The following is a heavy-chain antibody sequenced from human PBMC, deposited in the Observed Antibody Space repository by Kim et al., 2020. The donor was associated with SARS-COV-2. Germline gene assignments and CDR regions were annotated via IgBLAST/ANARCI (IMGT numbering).Heavy chain of an antibody. J-gene: IGHJ6*02. V-gene: IGHV3-21*01. CDR1: GFTFSSYS. Sequence: GGSLRLSCAASGFTFSSYSMNWVRQAPGKGLEWVSSISSSSSYIYYADSVKGRFTISRDNAKNSLYLQMNSLRAEDTAVYYCARGGYSSGWTGDYYYYGMDGWGQGTTVTVSS. CDR3: ARGGYSSGWTGDYYYYGMDG. D-gene: IGHD6-19*01. CDR2: ISSSSSYI.